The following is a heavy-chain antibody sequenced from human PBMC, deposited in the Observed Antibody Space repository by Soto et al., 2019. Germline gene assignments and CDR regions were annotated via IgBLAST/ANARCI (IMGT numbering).Heavy chain of an antibody. CDR2: INAGNGNT. CDR1: GYTFTSYD. CDR3: AREKTSYGMDV. V-gene: IGHV1-3*01. Sequence: ASVKVSCKASGYTFTSYDMHWVRQAPGQRLEWMGWINAGNGNTKYSQKFQGRVTITRDTSASTAYMELSSLRSEDTAVYYCAREKTSYGMDVWGQGTTVTVSS. J-gene: IGHJ6*02.